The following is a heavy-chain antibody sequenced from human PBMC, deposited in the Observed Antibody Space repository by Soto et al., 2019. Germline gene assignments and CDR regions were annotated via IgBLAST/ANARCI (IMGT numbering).Heavy chain of an antibody. J-gene: IGHJ3*02. CDR3: ARMNQLAPKRNAFDI. D-gene: IGHD1-1*01. CDR1: GVSISSFY. CDR2: IYYSGSSGST. V-gene: IGHV4-59*01. Sequence: RSLTCTVSGVSISSFYWTWTRQPPGKGLEWIGYIYYSGSSGSTNYSPSLKSRVTISADTSKNQFSLKLSSVTAADTAVYYCARMNQLAPKRNAFDIWGQGTMVTVS.